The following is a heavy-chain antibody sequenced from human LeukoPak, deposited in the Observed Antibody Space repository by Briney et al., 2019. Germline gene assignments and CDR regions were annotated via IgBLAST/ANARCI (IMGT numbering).Heavy chain of an antibody. D-gene: IGHD6-19*01. CDR1: GYTFTSYD. CDR2: MNPNSGNT. CDR3: ARVRGVAGTYYYYYMDV. V-gene: IGHV1-8*01. Sequence: ASVKVSCKASGYTFTSYDTNWVRQATGLGLEWMGWMNPNSGNTGYAQKFQGRVTMTRNTSISTAYMELSSLRSEDTAVYYCARVRGVAGTYYYYYMDVWGKGTTVTVSS. J-gene: IGHJ6*03.